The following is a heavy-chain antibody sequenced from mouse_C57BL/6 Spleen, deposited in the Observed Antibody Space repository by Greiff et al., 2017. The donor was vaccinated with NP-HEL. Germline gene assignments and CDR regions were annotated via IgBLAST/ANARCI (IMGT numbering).Heavy chain of an antibody. CDR2: ISYYGSN. J-gene: IGHJ2*01. CDR3: PRAGLGEGSDY. CDR1: GYSITSGYY. V-gene: IGHV3-6*01. D-gene: IGHD4-1*01. Sequence: DVHLVESGPGLVKPSQSLSPTCSVPGYSITSGYYWNWNRQFPGNKLEWMGYISYYGSNNYNPSLKNRISITRDASKNQFFLQLNSVTTGSTATYYCPRAGLGEGSDYWGQGTTLTVSS.